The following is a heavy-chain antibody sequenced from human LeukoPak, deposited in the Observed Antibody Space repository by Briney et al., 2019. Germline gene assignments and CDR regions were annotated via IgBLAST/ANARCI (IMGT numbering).Heavy chain of an antibody. CDR2: IRYDGTNK. CDR3: AKEDGYYDSCLWP. Sequence: GGSLRLSCAASGFTFSNYGMHWVRQAPGKGLEWVAFIRYDGTNKFYGDSVKGRFTISRGNSKNTLDLQMNSLRTEDTAVYYCAKEDGYYDSCLWPWGQGTLVTVSS. CDR1: GFTFSNYG. J-gene: IGHJ5*02. V-gene: IGHV3-30*02. D-gene: IGHD3-22*01.